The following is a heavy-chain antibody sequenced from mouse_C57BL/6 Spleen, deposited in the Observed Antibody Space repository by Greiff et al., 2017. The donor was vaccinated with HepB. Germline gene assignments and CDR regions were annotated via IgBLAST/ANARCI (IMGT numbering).Heavy chain of an antibody. CDR1: GYTFTSYW. Sequence: VQLQQPGAELVMPGASVKLSCKASGYTFTSYWMHWVKQRPGQGLEWIGEIDPSDSYTNYNQKFKGKSTLTVDKSSSTAYMQLSSLTSEDSAVYYCARGIYSGFDYWGQGTTLTVSS. CDR2: IDPSDSYT. CDR3: ARGIYSGFDY. J-gene: IGHJ2*01. V-gene: IGHV1-69*01. D-gene: IGHD2-1*01.